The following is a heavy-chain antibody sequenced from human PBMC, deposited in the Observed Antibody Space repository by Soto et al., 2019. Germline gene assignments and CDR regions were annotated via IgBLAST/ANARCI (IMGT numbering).Heavy chain of an antibody. D-gene: IGHD3-22*01. CDR2: ISSSSSYI. V-gene: IGHV3-21*01. Sequence: PWGSLRLSCASSGFTFSSYSMNWVRQAPGKGLEWVSSISSSSSYIYYADSVKGRFTISRDNAKNSLYLQMNSLRAEDTAVYYCARELLTYYYDSSGPYWGQGTLVTVSS. CDR1: GFTFSSYS. J-gene: IGHJ4*02. CDR3: ARELLTYYYDSSGPY.